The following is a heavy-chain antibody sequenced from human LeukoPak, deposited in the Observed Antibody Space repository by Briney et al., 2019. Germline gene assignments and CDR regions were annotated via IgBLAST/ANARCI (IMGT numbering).Heavy chain of an antibody. J-gene: IGHJ4*02. CDR2: ISAYNGNT. V-gene: IGHV1-18*01. D-gene: IGHD1-26*01. CDR3: VRDSLSCGASSYFDY. Sequence: ASVKVSCKASGYTFTSYGISWVRQAPGQGLEWMGWISAYNGNTNYAQKLQGRVTMTTDTSTSTAYMELMSPRPDDTAVYYCVRDSLSCGASSYFDYWGQGTLVTVSS. CDR1: GYTFTSYG.